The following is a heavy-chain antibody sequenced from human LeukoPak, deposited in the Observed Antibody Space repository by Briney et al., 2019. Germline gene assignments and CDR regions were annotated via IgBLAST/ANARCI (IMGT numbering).Heavy chain of an antibody. CDR2: INHSGGT. CDR3: ARAANYYYYMDV. Sequence: RPSETLSLTCAVYGGSFSGYYWSWIRQPPGKGLEWIGEINHSGGTNYNPSLKSRVTISVDTSKNQFSLKLSSVTAADTAVYYCARAANYYYYMDVWGKGTTVTVSS. J-gene: IGHJ6*03. V-gene: IGHV4-34*01. CDR1: GGSFSGYY.